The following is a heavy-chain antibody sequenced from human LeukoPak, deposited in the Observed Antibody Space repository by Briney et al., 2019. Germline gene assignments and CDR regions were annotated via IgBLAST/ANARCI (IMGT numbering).Heavy chain of an antibody. J-gene: IGHJ6*02. CDR1: GGSISSSNW. Sequence: SGTLSLTCAVSGGSISSSNWWCWVRQPPGKGLEWIGEIYHSGSTNYNPSLKSRVTISVDKSKNQFSLKLSSVTAADTAVYYCAREGCSGGSCYYYYGMDVWGQGTTVTVSS. CDR3: AREGCSGGSCYYYYGMDV. V-gene: IGHV4-4*02. D-gene: IGHD2-15*01. CDR2: IYHSGST.